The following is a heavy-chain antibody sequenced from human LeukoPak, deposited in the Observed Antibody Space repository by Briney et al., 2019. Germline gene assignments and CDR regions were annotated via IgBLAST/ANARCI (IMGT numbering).Heavy chain of an antibody. CDR1: GGSISSYY. CDR2: IYYSGST. Sequence: SETLSLTCTVSGGSISSYYWSWIRQPPGKGLEWIGYIYYSGSTNYNPSLKSRVTISVDTSKNQFSLKLSSVTAADTAVYYCARGKDYGFDFWGQGTLVIVSS. J-gene: IGHJ4*02. D-gene: IGHD4-17*01. CDR3: ARGKDYGFDF. V-gene: IGHV4-59*01.